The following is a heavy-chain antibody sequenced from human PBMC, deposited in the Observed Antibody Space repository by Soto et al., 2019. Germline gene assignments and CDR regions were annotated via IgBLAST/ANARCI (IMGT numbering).Heavy chain of an antibody. CDR2: VHYSGRT. Sequence: PSETLSLTCTVSGGSFSKSSYYWGWIRQPPGKGLEWIGNVHYSGRTYYNPSLKSRVTISVDTSTNQFSLKLTSVTAADTAVYYCGRASRGDYPNTTYFDYWGQGTLVTVSS. CDR3: GRASRGDYPNTTYFDY. J-gene: IGHJ4*02. CDR1: GGSFSKSSYY. V-gene: IGHV4-39*01. D-gene: IGHD4-17*01.